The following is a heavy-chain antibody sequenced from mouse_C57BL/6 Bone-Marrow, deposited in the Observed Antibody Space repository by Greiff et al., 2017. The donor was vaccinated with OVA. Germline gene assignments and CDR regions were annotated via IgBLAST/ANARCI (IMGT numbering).Heavy chain of an antibody. Sequence: EVKLVESGGGLVKPGGSLKLSCAASGFTFSSYTMSWVRQTPEKRLEWVATISGGGGNTSSPDSVKGRFTLSRDNAKNTLYLQMISLRSEDTALYYCARHRIYYGNYACAYWGQGTLVTVSA. D-gene: IGHD2-1*01. CDR3: ARHRIYYGNYACAY. V-gene: IGHV5-9*01. J-gene: IGHJ3*01. CDR1: GFTFSSYT. CDR2: ISGGGGNT.